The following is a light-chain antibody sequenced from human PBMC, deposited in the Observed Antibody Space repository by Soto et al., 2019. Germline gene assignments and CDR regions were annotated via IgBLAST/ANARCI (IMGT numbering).Light chain of an antibody. CDR3: SSYTSSSTLGV. CDR1: SSDVGGYNY. V-gene: IGLV2-14*01. Sequence: QSALTQPASVSGSPGQSITISCTGTSSDVGGYNYVSWYQQHPGKAPKLMIYEVSNRPSGVSNRFSGSKSGNTASPTISGLQAEDEADYYCSSYTSSSTLGVFGGGTQLTVL. J-gene: IGLJ3*02. CDR2: EVS.